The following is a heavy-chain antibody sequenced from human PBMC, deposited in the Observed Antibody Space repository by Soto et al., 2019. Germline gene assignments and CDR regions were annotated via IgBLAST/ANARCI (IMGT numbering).Heavy chain of an antibody. CDR1: GGSISSYY. Sequence: SETLSLTCTVSGGSISSYYWSWIRQPPGKGLEWIGYIYYSGSTNYNPSLKSRVTISVDTSKNQFSLKLSSVTAADTAVYYCARLVGGELGNGNYFDYWGQGTLVTVSS. D-gene: IGHD7-27*01. V-gene: IGHV4-59*08. CDR3: ARLVGGELGNGNYFDY. CDR2: IYYSGST. J-gene: IGHJ4*02.